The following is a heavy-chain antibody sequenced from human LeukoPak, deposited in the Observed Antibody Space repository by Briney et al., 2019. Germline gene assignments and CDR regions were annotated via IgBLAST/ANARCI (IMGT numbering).Heavy chain of an antibody. Sequence: GASVKLSCAASGFTFTSYAMYWVRPAPGHGLEWVGVIYYDGRNKYYAHSVKGRVTISTDKSTNTQYLQMTGLRAQDTAVYYCARGGCSAREDSALYYWGQGPLVTVSS. CDR1: GFTFTSYA. CDR3: ARGGCSAREDSALYY. V-gene: IGHV3-30*01. J-gene: IGHJ4*02. D-gene: IGHD3-10*02. CDR2: IYYDGRNK.